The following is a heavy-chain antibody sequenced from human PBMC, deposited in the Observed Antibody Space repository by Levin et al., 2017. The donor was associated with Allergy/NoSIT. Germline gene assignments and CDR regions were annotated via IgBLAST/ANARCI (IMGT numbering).Heavy chain of an antibody. V-gene: IGHV3-21*05. CDR1: SFSTYS. Sequence: GGSLRLSCEFSFSTYSMNWVRQAAGEAPEWLSWVRADGGDTKYADSVRGRFTISRDDAKNSLYLQMNNVRAEDAAVYYCVRDSSFAMDVWGRGTTVTVSS. CDR2: VRADGGDT. J-gene: IGHJ6*02. CDR3: VRDSSFAMDV. D-gene: IGHD2-2*01.